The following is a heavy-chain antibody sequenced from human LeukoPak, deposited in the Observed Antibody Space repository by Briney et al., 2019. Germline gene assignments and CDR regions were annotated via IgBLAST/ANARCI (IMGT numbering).Heavy chain of an antibody. J-gene: IGHJ4*02. V-gene: IGHV4-59*08. CDR2: IYYSGST. Sequence: SETLSLTCTVSGGSISSYYWIWIRQPPGKGPEWIGYIYYSGSTNYNPSLKSRVTISVDTSKNQFSLKLSSVTAADTAVYYCAGHHPRNTVDFWGQGTLVTVSS. CDR1: GGSISSYY. CDR3: AGHHPRNTVDF. D-gene: IGHD2-8*02.